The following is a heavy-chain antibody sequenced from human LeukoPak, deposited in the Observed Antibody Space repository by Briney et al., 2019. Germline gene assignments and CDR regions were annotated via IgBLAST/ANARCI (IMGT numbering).Heavy chain of an antibody. Sequence: PGGSLRLSCAASGVTFSSFAMSWVRQAPGKGLEWVSTISGSGGSTNYADSVKGRFTFSRDNSKNTLYLQMNSLRAEDTAVYYCAKDLPDYGDYIEGYWGQGTLVTVSS. CDR3: AKDLPDYGDYIEGY. CDR2: ISGSGGST. V-gene: IGHV3-23*01. J-gene: IGHJ4*02. CDR1: GVTFSSFA. D-gene: IGHD4-17*01.